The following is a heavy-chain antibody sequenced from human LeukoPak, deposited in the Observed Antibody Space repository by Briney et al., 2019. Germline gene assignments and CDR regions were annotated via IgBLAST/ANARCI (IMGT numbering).Heavy chain of an antibody. CDR3: ARDGWELRAYFDY. V-gene: IGHV3-20*04. J-gene: IGHJ4*02. D-gene: IGHD1-26*01. CDR2: INWNGGST. Sequence: PGGSLRLSCAAFGFTFDDYGMSWVRQAPGKGMEWVSGINWNGGSTGYADSVKGRFTISRDNAKNSVFLQMSSLSAEDTAFYYCARDGWELRAYFDYWGQGTLVTVSS. CDR1: GFTFDDYG.